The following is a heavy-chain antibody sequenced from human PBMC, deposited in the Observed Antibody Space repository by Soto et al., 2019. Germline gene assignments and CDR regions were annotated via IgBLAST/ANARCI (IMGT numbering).Heavy chain of an antibody. J-gene: IGHJ3*02. CDR1: GYTFTSYY. V-gene: IGHV1-46*01. D-gene: IGHD3-22*01. Sequence: ASVKVSCKASGYTFTSYYMHWVRQAPGQGLEWMGIINPSGGSTSYAQKFQGRVTMTRDTSTSTVYMELSSLRSEDTAVYYCARSDDSSGYPQPGLDIWGQGTMVTVS. CDR3: ARSDDSSGYPQPGLDI. CDR2: INPSGGST.